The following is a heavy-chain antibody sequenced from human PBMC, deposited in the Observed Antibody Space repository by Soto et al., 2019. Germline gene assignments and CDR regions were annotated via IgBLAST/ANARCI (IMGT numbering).Heavy chain of an antibody. V-gene: IGHV2-5*02. Sequence: QITLKESGPPLVRPTQTLTLTCTFSGFSLNTSGVGVGWIRQPPGKALEWLALIYWDDDKRYSPSLKTRLTIPKDPSKNQVVLTMTNMDPVDTATYYCAHSFYGDYVEWKHRNWFDPWGHGTLVTVSS. CDR2: IYWDDDK. CDR3: AHSFYGDYVEWKHRNWFDP. D-gene: IGHD4-17*01. CDR1: GFSLNTSGVG. J-gene: IGHJ5*02.